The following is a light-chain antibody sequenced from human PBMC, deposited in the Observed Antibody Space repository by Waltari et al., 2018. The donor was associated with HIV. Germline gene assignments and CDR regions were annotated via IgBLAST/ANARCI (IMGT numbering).Light chain of an antibody. CDR1: SSNIGAGYD. J-gene: IGLJ1*01. V-gene: IGLV1-40*01. CDR3: QSYDSSLSGWV. CDR2: DNS. Sequence: QSVLTQPPSVSGAPGQRVTIPCTGSSSNIGAGYDVHWYQQLPGTAPNHLAWDNSNRPSGVPHRFSGSKSGTSASLAITGLQAEDEADYYCQSYDSSLSGWVFGTGTKVTVL.